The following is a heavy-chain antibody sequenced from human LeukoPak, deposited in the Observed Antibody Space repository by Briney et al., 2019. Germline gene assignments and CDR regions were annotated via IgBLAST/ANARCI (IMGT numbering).Heavy chain of an antibody. CDR2: ISAYNGNT. Sequence: ASVKVSYKASGYTFTSYGISWVRQAPGQGLEWMGWISAYNGNTNYAQKLQGRVTMTTDTSTSTAYMELRSLRSDDTAVYYCARGGLVGATRADFDYWGQGTLVTVSS. V-gene: IGHV1-18*01. CDR3: ARGGLVGATRADFDY. CDR1: GYTFTSYG. J-gene: IGHJ4*02. D-gene: IGHD1-26*01.